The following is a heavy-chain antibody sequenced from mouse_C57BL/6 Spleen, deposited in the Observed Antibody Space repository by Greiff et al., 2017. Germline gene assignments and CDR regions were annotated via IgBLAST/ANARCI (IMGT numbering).Heavy chain of an antibody. V-gene: IGHV1-76*01. J-gene: IGHJ4*01. Sequence: VQLQQSGAELVRPGASVKLSCKASGYTFTDYYINWVKQRPGQGLEWIARIYPGSGNTYYNEKFKGKATLTADKSSSTAYMQLSSLTSEDSAVYFCARGSGTYAMDYWGQGTSVTVSS. D-gene: IGHD4-1*01. CDR2: IYPGSGNT. CDR3: ARGSGTYAMDY. CDR1: GYTFTDYY.